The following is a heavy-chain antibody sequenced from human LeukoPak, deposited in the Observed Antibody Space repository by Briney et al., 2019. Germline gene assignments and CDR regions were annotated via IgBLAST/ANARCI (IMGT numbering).Heavy chain of an antibody. J-gene: IGHJ4*02. Sequence: GGSLRLSCAASGFTSSSYWMHWVRQAPGKGLVWVSRINSDGSSTSYADSVKGRFTISRDNAKNTLYLQMNSLRAEDTAVYYCAGDSSMVRGVSAPGYWGQGTLVTVSS. D-gene: IGHD3-10*01. CDR3: AGDSSMVRGVSAPGY. V-gene: IGHV3-74*01. CDR1: GFTSSSYW. CDR2: INSDGSST.